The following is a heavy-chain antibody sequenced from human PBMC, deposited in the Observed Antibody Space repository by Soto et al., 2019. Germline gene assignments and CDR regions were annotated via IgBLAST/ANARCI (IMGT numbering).Heavy chain of an antibody. D-gene: IGHD2-15*01. J-gene: IGHJ6*03. CDR2: ISNSGSYI. V-gene: IGHV3-21*01. CDR3: ARGDCSGGSCDYIVSFHMDV. CDR1: EFTFSSYS. Sequence: EVQLVESGGGLVKPGGSLRLSCAASEFTFSSYSMNWVRQAPGKGLEWVSSISNSGSYIYYADSVRGRCIISRDNAKNSLYLQMDSLRAEDTAVYYCARGDCSGGSCDYIVSFHMDVWGKGTTVTVSS.